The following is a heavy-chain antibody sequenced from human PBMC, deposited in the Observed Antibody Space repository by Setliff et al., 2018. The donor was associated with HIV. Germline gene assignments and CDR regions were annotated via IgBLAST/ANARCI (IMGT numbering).Heavy chain of an antibody. Sequence: PGESLKISCVASGFSFSDYSMNWVRQAPGKGLEWISYISSKRTSIYYADSVKGRFTISRDNDRNSLYLQMNGLRAEDTAVYYCARGPTTVTNYYYYYMDVWGKGTTVTVSS. J-gene: IGHJ6*03. CDR1: GFSFSDYS. D-gene: IGHD4-17*01. CDR2: ISSKRTSI. CDR3: ARGPTTVTNYYYYYMDV. V-gene: IGHV3-48*01.